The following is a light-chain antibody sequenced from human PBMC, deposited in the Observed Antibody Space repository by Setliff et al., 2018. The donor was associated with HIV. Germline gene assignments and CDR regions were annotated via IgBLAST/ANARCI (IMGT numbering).Light chain of an antibody. J-gene: IGLJ1*01. CDR2: EVR. CDR3: SSYAITTTLP. Sequence: QSALTPPASLSGSPGQSITISCTGTSSDVGGYSYVSWYQQHPGKAPKLTIYEVRNRPSGVSNRFSGSKSGNTAALTISGLQAEDEADYYCSSYAITTTLPFGTGTKV. V-gene: IGLV2-14*01. CDR1: SSDVGGYSY.